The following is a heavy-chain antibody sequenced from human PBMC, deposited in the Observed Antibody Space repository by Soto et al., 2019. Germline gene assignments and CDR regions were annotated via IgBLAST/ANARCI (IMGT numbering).Heavy chain of an antibody. CDR1: GFTFSSYA. CDR2: ISGSGGST. CDR3: ANSPSAYCGGDCYGGFDY. Sequence: EVQLLESGGGLVQPGGSLRLSCAASGFTFSSYAMSWVRQAPGKGLEWVSAISGSGGSTYYADSVKDRFTISRDNSKNTLYLQMNSLRAEDTAVYYCANSPSAYCGGDCYGGFDYWGQGTLVTVSS. D-gene: IGHD2-21*02. J-gene: IGHJ4*02. V-gene: IGHV3-23*01.